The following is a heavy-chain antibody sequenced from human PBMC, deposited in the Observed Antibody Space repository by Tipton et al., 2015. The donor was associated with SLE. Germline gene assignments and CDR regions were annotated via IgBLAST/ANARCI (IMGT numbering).Heavy chain of an antibody. CDR1: GGPFSGYY. Sequence: GLVKPSETLSLTCGVYGGPFSGYYWSWIRQSPGKGLEWIGRIYYSGSSYYNPSLKSRVTISLDPSKSQFSLRLSSVTAADTAVYYCATSRMATTFYFNYWGQGTLVTVSS. D-gene: IGHD5-12*01. V-gene: IGHV4-34*01. CDR3: ATSRMATTFYFNY. CDR2: IYYSGSS. J-gene: IGHJ4*02.